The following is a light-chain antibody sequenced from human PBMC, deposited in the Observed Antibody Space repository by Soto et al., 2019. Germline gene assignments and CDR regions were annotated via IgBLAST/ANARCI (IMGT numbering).Light chain of an antibody. V-gene: IGKV3-20*01. CDR1: QSFSSSY. Sequence: EIVLTQSPGTRSLSPGERAPLSCRASQSFSSSYLAWYQQKPGQAPRLLIYGASSRATGIPDRFSGSGSGTDFTLTISRLEPEDFAVYYCQQYGSSPSFGGGTKVEIK. J-gene: IGKJ4*01. CDR2: GAS. CDR3: QQYGSSPS.